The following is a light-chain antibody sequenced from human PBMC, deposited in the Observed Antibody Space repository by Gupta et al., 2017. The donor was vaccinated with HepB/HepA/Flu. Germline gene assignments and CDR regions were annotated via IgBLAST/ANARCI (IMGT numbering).Light chain of an antibody. J-gene: IGLJ1*01. CDR1: SSDIGGYNF. CDR3: SSYTGSDSVFV. Sequence: QSVLTQPASVSASLGQSLTVSCTATSSDIGGYNFGSWYRQLPGTAPKIVIFDVNNRPSGVSDRFSGSKSGNTASLTISGLQAEDEADYYCSSYTGSDSVFVFGTGTKVTV. CDR2: DVN. V-gene: IGLV2-14*03.